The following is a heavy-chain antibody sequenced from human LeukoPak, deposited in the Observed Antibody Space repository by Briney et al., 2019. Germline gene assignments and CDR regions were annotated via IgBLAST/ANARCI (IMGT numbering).Heavy chain of an antibody. CDR1: GGSISSSSYY. V-gene: IGHV4-39*01. J-gene: IGHJ3*02. CDR3: ARHDYINAFDI. D-gene: IGHD4-11*01. CDR2: IYYSGST. Sequence: SETLSLTCTVSGGSISSSSYYWGWIRQPPGKGLEWIGSIYYSGSTYYNSSLKSRVTISVDTSKNQFSLKLSSVTAADTAVYYCARHDYINAFDIWGQGTMVTVSS.